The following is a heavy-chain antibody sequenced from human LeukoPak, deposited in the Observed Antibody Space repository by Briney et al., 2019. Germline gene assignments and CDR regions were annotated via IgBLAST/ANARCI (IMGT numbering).Heavy chain of an antibody. CDR2: ISYDGSNK. CDR1: GFTFSSYA. Sequence: GGSLRLSCAASGFTFSSYAMHWVRQAPGKGLEWVAVISYDGSNKYYADSVKGRFTISRENAKNSLYLQMNSLRAGDTAVYYCARGSVTTVVSPHWYFDLWGRGTLVTVSS. D-gene: IGHD4-23*01. J-gene: IGHJ2*01. V-gene: IGHV3-30*14. CDR3: ARGSVTTVVSPHWYFDL.